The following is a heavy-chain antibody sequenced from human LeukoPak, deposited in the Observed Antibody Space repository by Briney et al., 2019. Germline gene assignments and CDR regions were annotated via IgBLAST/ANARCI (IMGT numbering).Heavy chain of an antibody. J-gene: IGHJ4*02. D-gene: IGHD4-23*01. Sequence: ASVKVSCKASGYTFTSYDINWVRQATGQGLEWMGWMNPNSGNTGYAQKFQGRVTMTRNTSISTAYMELRSLRSDDTAVYYCARSRKVGGNSPVDYWGQGTLVTVSS. V-gene: IGHV1-8*01. CDR1: GYTFTSYD. CDR3: ARSRKVGGNSPVDY. CDR2: MNPNSGNT.